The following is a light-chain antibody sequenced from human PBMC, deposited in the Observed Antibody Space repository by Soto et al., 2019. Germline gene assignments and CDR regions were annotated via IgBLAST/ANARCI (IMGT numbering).Light chain of an antibody. CDR1: QSISSY. CDR3: QQSYSTPQFT. Sequence: IQMTQSPSSLSASVGDRVTITCRASQSISSYLNWYQQKPVKAPKLLIYAASSLQSGVPSRFSGSGSGTTVSLTISSRQHADVATYYCQQSYSTPQFTFGPGTKVDIK. CDR2: AAS. V-gene: IGKV1-39*01. J-gene: IGKJ3*01.